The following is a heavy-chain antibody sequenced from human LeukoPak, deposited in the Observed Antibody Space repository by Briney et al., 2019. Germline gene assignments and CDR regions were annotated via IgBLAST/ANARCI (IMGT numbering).Heavy chain of an antibody. J-gene: IGHJ4*02. Sequence: PGRSLRLSCAASGFPFSNHGMHWVRQAPGKGLEWVAVISYDGRNKYYADSVKGRFTISRDNSQNTLSLQMNSLRAEDTAVYYCVKDGDDSGWNYFDYWGRGTLVTVSS. V-gene: IGHV3-30*18. CDR3: VKDGDDSGWNYFDY. D-gene: IGHD6-19*01. CDR2: ISYDGRNK. CDR1: GFPFSNHG.